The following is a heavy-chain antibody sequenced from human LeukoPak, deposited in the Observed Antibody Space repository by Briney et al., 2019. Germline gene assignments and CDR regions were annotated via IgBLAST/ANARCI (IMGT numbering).Heavy chain of an antibody. V-gene: IGHV4-38-2*02. CDR3: ARGLYYRDRYYYGSGSYSPYFDY. Sequence: PSETLSLTRTVSGYSISSGYYWGWIRQPPGKGLEWIGNIYHSGSTNYNPSLKSRVTISVDTSKNQFSLKLSSVTAADTAVYYCARGLYYRDRYYYGSGSYSPYFDYWGQGTLVTVSS. D-gene: IGHD3-10*01. J-gene: IGHJ4*02. CDR2: IYHSGST. CDR1: GYSISSGYY.